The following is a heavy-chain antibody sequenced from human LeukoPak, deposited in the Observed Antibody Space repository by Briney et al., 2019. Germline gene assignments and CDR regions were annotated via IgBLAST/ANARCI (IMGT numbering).Heavy chain of an antibody. CDR2: FDPEDSET. J-gene: IGHJ4*02. V-gene: IGHV1-24*01. D-gene: IGHD5-12*01. Sequence: ASVKVSCKVSGYTLTELSMHWVRQAPGKGLEWMGGFDPEDSETIYAQKFQGRVTMTEDTSTDTAYMELSSLRSEDTAVYYCATVVRGYSGYKLPFDYWGQGTLVTVSS. CDR3: ATVVRGYSGYKLPFDY. CDR1: GYTLTELS.